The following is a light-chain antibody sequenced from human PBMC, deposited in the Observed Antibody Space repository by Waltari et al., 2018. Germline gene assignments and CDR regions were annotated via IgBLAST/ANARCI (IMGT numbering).Light chain of an antibody. CDR2: EVS. CDR1: SLQQTDGSTY. CDR3: MQSFQLSMWT. Sequence: SLQQTDGSTYLYWFLQKPGQPPQLLIYEVSKRFSGVPDRFSGSWSGTDFTLRISRVEAEDVGVYYCMQSFQLSMWTFGQGTKVEIK. J-gene: IGKJ1*01. V-gene: IGKV2D-29*01.